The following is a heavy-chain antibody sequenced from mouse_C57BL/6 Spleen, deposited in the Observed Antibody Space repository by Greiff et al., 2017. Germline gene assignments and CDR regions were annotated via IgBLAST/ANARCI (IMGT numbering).Heavy chain of an antibody. D-gene: IGHD2-13*01. V-gene: IGHV1-61*01. CDR1: GYTFTSYW. CDR3: ARRYCGDYYLDY. CDR2: IYPSDSET. Sequence: QVQLQQPGAELVRPGSSVKLSCKASGYTFTSYWMDWVKQRPGQGLEWIGNIYPSDSETHYNQKFKDKATLTVDKSSSPAYMQLSSLTSEGSAVYCCARRYCGDYYLDYWGQGTTLTVSS. J-gene: IGHJ2*01.